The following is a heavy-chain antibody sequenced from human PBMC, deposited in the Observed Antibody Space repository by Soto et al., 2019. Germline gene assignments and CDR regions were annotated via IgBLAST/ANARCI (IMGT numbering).Heavy chain of an antibody. D-gene: IGHD3-10*01. CDR3: GKSEAPALKKGGGETWPTFP. CDR2: AHHSGRT. V-gene: IGHV4-4*02. Sequence: PSETLSLTCTVSGGSMSSSNWWNWVRQPPGKGLEWIGEAHHSGRTNYNPSLKSRVTISVDKSKNHFSLKLSSVTAADTAVYYWGKSEAPALKKGGGETWPTFPWG. J-gene: IGHJ5*02. CDR1: GGSMSSSNW.